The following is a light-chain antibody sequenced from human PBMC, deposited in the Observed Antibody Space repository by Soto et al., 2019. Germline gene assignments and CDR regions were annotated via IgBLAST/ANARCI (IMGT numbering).Light chain of an antibody. CDR3: ETWDGNTRV. CDR1: SGHSSYI. V-gene: IGLV4-60*02. Sequence: QPVLTQSSSASASLGSSVKLTCTLSSGHSSYIIAWHQQQPGKAPRYLMKLEGSGSYNKGSGVPDRFSGSSSGADRYLTISNLXXXXEADYYCETWDGNTRVFGGGTKVTVL. J-gene: IGLJ3*02. CDR2: LEGSGSY.